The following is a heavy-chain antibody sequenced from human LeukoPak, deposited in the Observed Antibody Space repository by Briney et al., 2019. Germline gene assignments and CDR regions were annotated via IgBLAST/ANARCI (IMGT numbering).Heavy chain of an antibody. Sequence: GGSLRHSCAASGFTFSSYWMSWVRQAPGKGLEWVANIKQDGSEKYYVDSVKGRFTISRDNAKNSLYLQMNSLRAEDTAVYYCARFPSYYDILTSFDYWGQGTLVTVSS. V-gene: IGHV3-7*01. CDR1: GFTFSSYW. D-gene: IGHD3-9*01. CDR3: ARFPSYYDILTSFDY. CDR2: IKQDGSEK. J-gene: IGHJ4*02.